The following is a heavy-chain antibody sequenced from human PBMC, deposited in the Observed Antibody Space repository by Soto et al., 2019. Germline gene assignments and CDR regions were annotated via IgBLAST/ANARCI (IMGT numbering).Heavy chain of an antibody. CDR1: GFTFSVYG. Sequence: QVQLVESGGGVVQPGKSLRLSCADSGFTFSVYGMHWVRQAPGKGLEWVALISSDGTKKNYADSVEGRFTISRDTSKNTLYLQMNSLRAEDTAVYYCAKDHHGGSAVTTRPFDYWGQGTLVTVSS. CDR3: AKDHHGGSAVTTRPFDY. CDR2: ISSDGTKK. V-gene: IGHV3-30*18. J-gene: IGHJ4*02. D-gene: IGHD4-17*01.